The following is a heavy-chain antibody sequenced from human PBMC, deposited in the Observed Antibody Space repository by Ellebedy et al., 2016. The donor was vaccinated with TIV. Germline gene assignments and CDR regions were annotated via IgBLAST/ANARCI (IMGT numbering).Heavy chain of an antibody. V-gene: IGHV3-23*01. J-gene: IGHJ4*02. Sequence: GESLKISXVASGFAFRTFDMSWVRQAPGKGLEWVSVILGRDGTTHTAASVRGRFTIFKDNSKNTLYLQMNSLRAEDTAVYYTYSGGYWGQGTLVTVSS. CDR2: ILGRDGTT. CDR3: YSGGY. CDR1: GFAFRTFD. D-gene: IGHD1-26*01.